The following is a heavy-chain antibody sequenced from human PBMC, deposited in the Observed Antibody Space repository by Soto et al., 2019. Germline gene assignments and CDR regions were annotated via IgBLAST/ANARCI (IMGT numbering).Heavy chain of an antibody. J-gene: IGHJ4*02. V-gene: IGHV4-4*07. CDR2: IFSSGST. CDR1: GGSINTFY. CDR3: AREGSYSAYNFAHGIQLWSFDX. D-gene: IGHD5-18*01. Sequence: KTSETLSLTCTVSGGSINTFYWSWVRQPAGKGLEWIGRIFSSGSTSFNPSLESRVAMSVETSKNHFSLNLSSVTAADMAVYYCAREGSYSAYNFAHGIQLWSFDXWGQGALVTVSX.